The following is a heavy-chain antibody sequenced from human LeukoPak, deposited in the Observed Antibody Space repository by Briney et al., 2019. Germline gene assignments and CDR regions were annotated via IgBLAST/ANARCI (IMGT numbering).Heavy chain of an antibody. D-gene: IGHD3-10*01. CDR3: ARGSRITMVRGVIYYYYYKYV. J-gene: IGHJ6*03. CDR2: MNPNSGNT. CDR1: GYTFTSYD. V-gene: IGHV1-8*01. Sequence: PSASVKVSCKASGYTFTSYDINWVRQATGQGLEWMGWMNPNSGNTGYAQKFQGRVTMTRNTSISTAYMELSSLRSEDTAVYYCARGSRITMVRGVIYYYYYKYVWGKGTTVTVSS.